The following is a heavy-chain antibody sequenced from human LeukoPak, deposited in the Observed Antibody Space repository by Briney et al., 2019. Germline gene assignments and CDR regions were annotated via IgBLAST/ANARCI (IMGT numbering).Heavy chain of an antibody. J-gene: IGHJ4*02. CDR3: ASSIVVVPAATIDEI. Sequence: GGSLRLSCAASGFTFSSYEMNWVRQAPGKGLEWVSYISSSGSTIYYADSVKGRFTISRDNAKNSLYLQMNSLSAEDTAVYYCASSIVVVPAATIDEIWGQGTLVTVSS. CDR1: GFTFSSYE. CDR2: ISSSGSTI. V-gene: IGHV3-48*03. D-gene: IGHD2-2*01.